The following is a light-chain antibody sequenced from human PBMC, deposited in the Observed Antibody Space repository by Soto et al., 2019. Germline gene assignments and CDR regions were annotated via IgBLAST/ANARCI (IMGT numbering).Light chain of an antibody. V-gene: IGKV3-20*01. CDR1: ESISSNY. CDR2: GAS. Sequence: EIVLTQSPGTLSLSPGERATLSCRASESISSNYLAWYQQKPGQAPRLLISGASRRAIGIPDRVSGGGSGTDFTLTISRLEPEDFAVYYCQQYDSSPRTFGQGTKVDIK. CDR3: QQYDSSPRT. J-gene: IGKJ1*01.